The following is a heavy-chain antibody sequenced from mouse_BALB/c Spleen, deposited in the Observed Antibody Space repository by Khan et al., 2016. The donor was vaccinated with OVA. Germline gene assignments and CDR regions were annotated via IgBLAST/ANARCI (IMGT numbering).Heavy chain of an antibody. CDR2: ISGDSNTI. Sequence: EVQLQESGGGLVQPGGYRKLTCEASGFTFSSNEMHWVRQAPEKGLEWIAYISGDSNTIYYADTVKGRFTISRDNSKNTLFLQMTSLMSEDTARYYCATSYFYGYYFDYWGPGTPLTVSS. CDR1: GFTFSSNE. CDR3: ATSYFYGYYFDY. D-gene: IGHD1-1*01. J-gene: IGHJ2*01. V-gene: IGHV5-17*02.